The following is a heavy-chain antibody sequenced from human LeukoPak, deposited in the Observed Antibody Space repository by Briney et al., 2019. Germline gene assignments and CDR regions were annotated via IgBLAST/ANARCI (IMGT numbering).Heavy chain of an antibody. Sequence: SETLSLTCTVSGGSISSSSYYWGWIRQPPGKVLEWIGSIYYSGSTYYNPSLKSRVTISVDTSKNQFSLKLSSVTAADTAVHCCARLDNNAWYYAFDNWSQGTMVTVSS. CDR2: IYYSGST. CDR1: GGSISSSSYY. J-gene: IGHJ3*02. CDR3: ARLDNNAWYYAFDN. V-gene: IGHV4-39*01. D-gene: IGHD6-19*01.